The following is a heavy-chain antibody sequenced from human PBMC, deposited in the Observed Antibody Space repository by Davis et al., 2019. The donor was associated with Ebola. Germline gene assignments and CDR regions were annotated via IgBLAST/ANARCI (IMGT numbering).Heavy chain of an antibody. CDR3: ARDQYSSSWYQSPRYYYYGMDV. D-gene: IGHD6-13*01. V-gene: IGHV3-30-3*01. CDR1: GFTFSSYA. CDR2: ISYDGSNK. J-gene: IGHJ6*02. Sequence: PGGSLRLSCAASGFTFSSYAMHWVRQAPGKGLEWVAVISYDGSNKYYADSVKGRFTISRDNSKNTLYLQMNSLRAEDTAVYYCARDQYSSSWYQSPRYYYYGMDVWGQGTTVTVSS.